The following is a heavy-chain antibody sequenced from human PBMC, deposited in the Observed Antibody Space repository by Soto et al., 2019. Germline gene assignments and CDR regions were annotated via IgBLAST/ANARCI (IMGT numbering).Heavy chain of an antibody. Sequence: ASVKVSCKASGYTFTSYDINWVRQATGQGLEWMGWMNPNSGNTGYAQKFQGRVTMTRNTSISTAYMELSSLRSEDTAAYYCARARVGYYYDSSGYFPADYWGQGTLVTVSS. J-gene: IGHJ4*02. CDR1: GYTFTSYD. D-gene: IGHD3-22*01. CDR3: ARARVGYYYDSSGYFPADY. CDR2: MNPNSGNT. V-gene: IGHV1-8*01.